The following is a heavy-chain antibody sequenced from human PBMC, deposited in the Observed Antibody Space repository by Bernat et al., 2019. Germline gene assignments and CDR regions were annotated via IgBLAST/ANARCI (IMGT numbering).Heavy chain of an antibody. Sequence: EVQLVESGGGLVQPGGSLRLSCAASGFTFSSYWMHWVRQAPGKGLVWVSRINGDGSSTSYADSVKGRFTVSRDNAKNTLYLQMNSLRADDTAVYYCASHGGSNWYYFDYWGQGTLVTVSS. CDR3: ASHGGSNWYYFDY. D-gene: IGHD6-13*01. J-gene: IGHJ4*02. CDR2: INGDGSST. V-gene: IGHV3-74*01. CDR1: GFTFSSYW.